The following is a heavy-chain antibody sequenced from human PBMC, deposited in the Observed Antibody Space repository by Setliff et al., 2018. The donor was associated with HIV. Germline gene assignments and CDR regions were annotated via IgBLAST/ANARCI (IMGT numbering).Heavy chain of an antibody. D-gene: IGHD5-18*01. CDR3: ASIELAAMVPVDY. V-gene: IGHV3-21*01. CDR1: GFTFSGYT. CDR2: ISSSSYYI. Sequence: PGGSLRLSCAASGFTFSGYTMNWVRQAPGKGLEWVSSISSSSYYIYYADSVKGRFTISRDNAKNSLFLQMSSLRAEDTAVYYCASIELAAMVPVDYWGQGTLVTVSS. J-gene: IGHJ4*02.